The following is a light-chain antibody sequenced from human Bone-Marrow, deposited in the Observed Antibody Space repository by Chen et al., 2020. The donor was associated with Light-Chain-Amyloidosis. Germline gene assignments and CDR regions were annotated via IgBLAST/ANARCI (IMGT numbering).Light chain of an antibody. J-gene: IGLJ2*01. V-gene: IGLV3-25*03. Sequence: SFELTQPPAGSVSPGQTARVNFPGDELPTKYAYWYQQKPGQAPVLVIHRDTERPSGISERFSGSSSGTTATLTISGVQAEDEADYHCQSADSSGTYEVIFGGGTKLTVL. CDR2: RDT. CDR1: ELPTKY. CDR3: QSADSSGTYEVI.